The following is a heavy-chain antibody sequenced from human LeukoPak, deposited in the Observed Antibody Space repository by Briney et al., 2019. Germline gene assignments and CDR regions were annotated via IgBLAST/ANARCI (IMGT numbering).Heavy chain of an antibody. CDR1: GGSFSGYY. D-gene: IGHD3-9*01. V-gene: IGHV4-34*01. CDR2: INHSGST. CDR3: ARGRGYFDSFDP. J-gene: IGHJ5*02. Sequence: PSETLSLTCAVYGGSFSGYYWSWIRQPPGKGLEWIWEINHSGSTNYNPSLKSRVTISVDTSKNQFSLKLSSVTAADTAVYYCARGRGYFDSFDPWGQGTLVTVSS.